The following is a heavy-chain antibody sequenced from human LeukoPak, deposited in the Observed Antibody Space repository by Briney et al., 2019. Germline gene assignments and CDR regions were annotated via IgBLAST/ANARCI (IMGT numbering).Heavy chain of an antibody. D-gene: IGHD2-21*01. CDR3: ARDRGYSFDI. CDR1: GFSFSSYS. V-gene: IGHV3-48*01. CDR2: IGSSTSTT. J-gene: IGHJ3*02. Sequence: PGGCLRLSRAPSGFSFSSYSINWVRQAPGERLEWVSYIGSSTSTTYYADSVKGRFSISRDNAKNSLYLQMNSLRAEDTAAYYCARDRGYSFDIWGQGTMVTVSS.